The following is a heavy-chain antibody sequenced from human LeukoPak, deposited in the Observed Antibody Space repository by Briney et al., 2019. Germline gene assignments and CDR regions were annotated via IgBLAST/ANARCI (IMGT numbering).Heavy chain of an antibody. CDR2: INPNSGGT. Sequence: ASVKVSCKASGYTFTAYYMHWVRLAPGQGLEWMGWINPNSGGTNYAQKFQGRVTMTRNTSISTAYMELSSLRSEDTAVYYCARGRQRWLQFNLYYFDYWGQGTLVTVSS. D-gene: IGHD5-24*01. CDR1: GYTFTAYY. CDR3: ARGRQRWLQFNLYYFDY. J-gene: IGHJ4*02. V-gene: IGHV1-2*02.